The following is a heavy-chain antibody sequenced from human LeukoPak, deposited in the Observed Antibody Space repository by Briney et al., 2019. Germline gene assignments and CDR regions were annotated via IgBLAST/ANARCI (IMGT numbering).Heavy chain of an antibody. CDR1: GFTFDDYG. CDR2: INWNGGST. D-gene: IGHD1-7*01. V-gene: IGHV3-20*04. CDR3: ARAGLYNWNYEGTAYFDY. J-gene: IGHJ4*02. Sequence: PGGSLRLSCAASGFTFDDYGMSWVRQAPGKGLEWVSGINWNGGSTGYADSAKGRFTISRDNAKNSLYLQMNSLRAEDTALYYCARAGLYNWNYEGTAYFDYWGQGTLVTVSS.